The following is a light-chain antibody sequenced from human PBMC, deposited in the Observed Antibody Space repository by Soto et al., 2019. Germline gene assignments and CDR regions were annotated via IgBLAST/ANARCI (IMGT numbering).Light chain of an antibody. CDR3: QSYDSTLNDYV. CDR1: SSSIGAGYD. CDR2: GNN. Sequence: QSVLTQPPSVSGAPGQRVTISCIGSSSSIGAGYDVHWYQQLPGTAPKLLIYGNNNRPSGVPDRFSGSKSGTSASLAITGLQAEDEADYYCQSYDSTLNDYVFGTGTKLTVL. V-gene: IGLV1-40*01. J-gene: IGLJ1*01.